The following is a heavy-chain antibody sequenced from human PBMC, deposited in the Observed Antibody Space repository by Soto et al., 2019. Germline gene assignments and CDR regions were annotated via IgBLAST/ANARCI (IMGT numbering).Heavy chain of an antibody. CDR2: IIPIYGTA. CDR3: TRDTSGDDSNWFDP. J-gene: IGHJ5*02. Sequence: GASGKISCKGVGGSFGNFTLNWVRQAPGQGPEWMGGIIPIYGTAYDAPKFQVRLSITADESTSTTYMELSGLRSEDTGIYYCTRDTSGDDSNWFDPWGQGTLVTVSS. CDR1: GGSFGNFT. D-gene: IGHD5-12*01. V-gene: IGHV1-69*13.